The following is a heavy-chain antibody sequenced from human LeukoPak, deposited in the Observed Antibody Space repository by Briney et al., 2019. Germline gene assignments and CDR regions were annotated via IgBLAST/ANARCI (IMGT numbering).Heavy chain of an antibody. CDR3: ARRRYYDSTGYFE. CDR1: GDYISSSSYY. V-gene: IGHV4-39*01. Sequence: SETLSLTCAVSGDYISSSSYYWGWIRQSPGTGLEWIGDIYHSERTYYNPSPKSRVAISIDTSKNQFSLRLRSMTAADTAVFYCARRRYYDSTGYFEWGRGTLVTVSS. J-gene: IGHJ1*01. D-gene: IGHD3-22*01. CDR2: IYHSERT.